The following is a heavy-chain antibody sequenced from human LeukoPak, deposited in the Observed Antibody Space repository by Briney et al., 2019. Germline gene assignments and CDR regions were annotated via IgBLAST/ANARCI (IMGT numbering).Heavy chain of an antibody. V-gene: IGHV1-18*01. CDR2: ISAYNGNT. Sequence: ASVKVSCKASGYTFTSYGISLVRQAPGQGLEWMGWISAYNGNTNYAQKLQGRVTMTTDTSTSTAYMELRSLRSDDTAVYYCARDAMYCSSTSCYSGYWGQGTLVTVSS. CDR1: GYTFTSYG. D-gene: IGHD2-2*02. J-gene: IGHJ4*02. CDR3: ARDAMYCSSTSCYSGY.